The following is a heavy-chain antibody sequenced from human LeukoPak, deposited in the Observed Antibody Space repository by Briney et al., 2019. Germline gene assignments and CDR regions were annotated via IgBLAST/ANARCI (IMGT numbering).Heavy chain of an antibody. CDR2: IYHCGST. CDR3: ARDTYSGSYYRWFDP. V-gene: IGHV4-4*02. Sequence: PSETLSLTCAVSGGSISSSNWWSWVRQPPGKGLEWIGEIYHCGSTNYNPSLKSRVTISVDKSKNQFSLKLSSVTAADTAVYYCARDTYSGSYYRWFDPWGQGTLVTVSS. CDR1: GGSISSSNW. D-gene: IGHD1-26*01. J-gene: IGHJ5*02.